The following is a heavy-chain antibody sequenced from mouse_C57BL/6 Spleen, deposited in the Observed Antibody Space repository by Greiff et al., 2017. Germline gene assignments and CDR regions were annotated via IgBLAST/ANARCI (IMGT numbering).Heavy chain of an antibody. D-gene: IGHD3-2*02. J-gene: IGHJ3*01. Sequence: VQLQQSGPELVKPGASVKISCKASGYAFSSSWMTWVKQRPGKGLEWIGRIYPGDGVTNYNGKFKGKATLAADKSSSTAYMQLSSLTSEDAAVYFGATAQAGFAYWGQGTLVTVSA. CDR2: IYPGDGVT. CDR1: GYAFSSSW. V-gene: IGHV1-82*01. CDR3: ATAQAGFAY.